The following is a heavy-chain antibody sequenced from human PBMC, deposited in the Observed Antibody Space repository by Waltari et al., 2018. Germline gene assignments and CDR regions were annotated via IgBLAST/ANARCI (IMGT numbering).Heavy chain of an antibody. J-gene: IGHJ2*01. CDR2: VIPILGTA. D-gene: IGHD6-13*01. CDR3: ASGRIAAAGYWYFDL. Sequence: VQLLQSGAAVKKPGSTVRVSCKAPGGTFSSYAISWLRQAPGQGLAWMGGVIPILGTANYAQKFQGRVTMTADETTSTAYMELSSLRAEDAAVYYCASGRIAAAGYWYFDLWGRGTLVTVSS. V-gene: IGHV1-69*13. CDR1: GGTFSSYA.